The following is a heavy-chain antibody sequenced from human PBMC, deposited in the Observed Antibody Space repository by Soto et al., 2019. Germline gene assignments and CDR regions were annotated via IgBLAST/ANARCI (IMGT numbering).Heavy chain of an antibody. Sequence: QITLKESGPTLVKPTQTLTLTCTFSGFSPSTSGVGMGWIRQPPGKALEWLALIYWDDDKRYSPSLKSRLTSIKDTSKNQVVLTMTNRDLVDTATYYCARHTTTDGYFDYWGQGTLVTVSS. CDR1: GFSPSTSGVG. V-gene: IGHV2-5*02. J-gene: IGHJ4*02. CDR2: IYWDDDK. D-gene: IGHD4-17*01. CDR3: ARHTTTDGYFDY.